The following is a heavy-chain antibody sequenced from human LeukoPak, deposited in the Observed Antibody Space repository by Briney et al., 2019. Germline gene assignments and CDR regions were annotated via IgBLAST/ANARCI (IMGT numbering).Heavy chain of an antibody. V-gene: IGHV2-5*02. J-gene: IGHJ4*02. CDR1: GFSLSTSGVR. CDR2: IYWGDDK. CDR3: AHTYGIYYFDY. Sequence: SGPTLVNPTQTLTLTCTFSGFSLSTSGVRMGWIRQPPGKALEWLALIYWGDDKRYSPSLESRLTITKDTSKNQVVLTMTNMDPVDTATYYCAHTYGIYYFDYWGQGTLVTVSS. D-gene: IGHD2-15*01.